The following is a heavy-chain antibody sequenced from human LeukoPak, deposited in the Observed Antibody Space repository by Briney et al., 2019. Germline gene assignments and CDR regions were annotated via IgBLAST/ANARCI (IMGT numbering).Heavy chain of an antibody. CDR1: GYTFTSYG. Sequence: GASVKVSCKASGYTFTSYGISWVRQAPGQGLEWMGWISAYNGNTNYAQKLQGRVTMTTDTSTSTAYMELRSLRSDDTAVYYCARDGEEYSSSPDAFDIWGQGTMVTVSS. V-gene: IGHV1-18*01. CDR2: ISAYNGNT. CDR3: ARDGEEYSSSPDAFDI. J-gene: IGHJ3*02. D-gene: IGHD6-6*01.